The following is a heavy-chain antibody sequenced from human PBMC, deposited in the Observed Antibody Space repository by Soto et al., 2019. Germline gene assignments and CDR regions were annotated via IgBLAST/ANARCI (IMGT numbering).Heavy chain of an antibody. V-gene: IGHV3-48*03. Sequence: EVLLMESGGGLVQPGGSLRLSCTASGFTFSSYEMNWVRQAPGKGLEWISYISTSGRTIFDAGSVKGRFTISRDNTRNTLFLQMDSLRPEDTAVYYCARQPAHVYEASPKWFDPWGQGTLVIVSS. CDR3: ARQPAHVYEASPKWFDP. J-gene: IGHJ5*02. CDR1: GFTFSSYE. CDR2: ISTSGRTI. D-gene: IGHD3-16*01.